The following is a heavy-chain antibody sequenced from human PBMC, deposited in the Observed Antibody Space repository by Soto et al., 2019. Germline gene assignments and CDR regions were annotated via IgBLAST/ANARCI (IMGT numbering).Heavy chain of an antibody. J-gene: IGHJ4*02. CDR2: ISGSGGST. CDR3: AKGLREYYYDSSGYYDY. Sequence: GSLRLSCAASGFTFSSYAMSWVRQAPGKGLEWVSAISGSGGSTYYADSVKGRFTISRDNSKNTLYLQMNSLRAEDTAVYYCAKGLREYYYDSSGYYDYWGQGTLVTVSS. D-gene: IGHD3-22*01. V-gene: IGHV3-23*01. CDR1: GFTFSSYA.